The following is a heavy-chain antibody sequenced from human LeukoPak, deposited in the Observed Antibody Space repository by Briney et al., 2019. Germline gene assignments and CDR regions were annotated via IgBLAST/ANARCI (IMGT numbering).Heavy chain of an antibody. J-gene: IGHJ4*02. CDR1: GFTFSSYA. CDR2: TSSDLNVK. V-gene: IGHV3-30-3*01. D-gene: IGHD3-10*01. Sequence: PGGSLRLSCAASGFTFSSYAIHWVRKAPGKGLEWVAVTSSDLNVKLYADSVKGRFTISRDNSRSTLYLQMNSLRPEDTAIYYCAREGYYGSGSPPSLYFDYWGQGTLVTVSS. CDR3: AREGYYGSGSPPSLYFDY.